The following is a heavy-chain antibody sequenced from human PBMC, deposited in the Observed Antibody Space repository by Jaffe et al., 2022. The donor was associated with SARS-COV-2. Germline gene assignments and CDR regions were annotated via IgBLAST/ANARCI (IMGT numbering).Heavy chain of an antibody. CDR3: ARRESSATPGF. J-gene: IGHJ4*02. CDR1: GFTFSDYY. D-gene: IGHD1-26*01. Sequence: QVQLVESGGGLVEPGGSLRLSCVASGFTFSDYYMYWIRQAPGKGLEWVSYISSDSGNTNYADSVKGRFTISRDNAKKSLFLQMNSLRAEDTAVYYCARRESSATPGFWGQGTLVTVSS. V-gene: IGHV3-11*06. CDR2: ISSDSGNT.